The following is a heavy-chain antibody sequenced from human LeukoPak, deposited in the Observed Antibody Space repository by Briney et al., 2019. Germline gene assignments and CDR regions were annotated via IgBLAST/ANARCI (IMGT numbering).Heavy chain of an antibody. Sequence: ASVKVSCKASGYTFIAHYLHWVRQAPGQGLEWMGWINPNSGGTNYAQKFQGRVTMTRDTSISTAYMELSRLRSDDTAVYYCARDLGSSMIVLEGYWYFDLWGRGTLVTVSS. J-gene: IGHJ2*01. CDR2: INPNSGGT. CDR3: ARDLGSSMIVLEGYWYFDL. CDR1: GYTFIAHY. D-gene: IGHD3-22*01. V-gene: IGHV1-2*02.